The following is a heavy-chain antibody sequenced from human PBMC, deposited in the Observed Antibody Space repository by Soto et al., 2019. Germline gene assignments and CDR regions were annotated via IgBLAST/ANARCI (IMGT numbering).Heavy chain of an antibody. Sequence: QVQLKEAGSGLVKPAQTLSLTCAVSGGSITSGGFSWSWIRQPPGKGLEWIGYVHHTGNTDYHPSLGSRVTISLDRSRNLFSLNLTSVTAADTATYYCAKECGGTCLDAFDVWGPGTTVIVSS. CDR1: GGSITSGGFS. CDR2: VHHTGNT. CDR3: AKECGGTCLDAFDV. J-gene: IGHJ3*01. V-gene: IGHV4-30-2*01. D-gene: IGHD2-15*01.